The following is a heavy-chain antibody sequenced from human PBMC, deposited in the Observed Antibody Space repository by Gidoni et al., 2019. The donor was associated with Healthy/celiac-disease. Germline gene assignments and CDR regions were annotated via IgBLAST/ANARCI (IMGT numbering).Heavy chain of an antibody. CDR3: ARDTYYYGSGSYYRFDY. CDR2: ISAYNGNT. Sequence: QVQLVQSGAEVKKPGASVKVSCKASGYTFTSYGISWVRQAPGQGLKWMGWISAYNGNTNYAQRLQVRVTMTTDTSTSTAYMELRSLRSDDTAVYYCARDTYYYGSGSYYRFDYWGQGTLVTVSS. D-gene: IGHD3-10*01. J-gene: IGHJ4*02. CDR1: GYTFTSYG. V-gene: IGHV1-18*01.